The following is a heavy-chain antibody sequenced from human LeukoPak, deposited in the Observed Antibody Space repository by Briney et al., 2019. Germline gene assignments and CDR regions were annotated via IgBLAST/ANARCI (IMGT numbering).Heavy chain of an antibody. CDR1: GFTFSNAW. Sequence: GGSLRLSCAASGFTFSNAWMRWVRQAPGKGLEWVANIKQDGSEKYYVDSVKGRFTISRDNAKNSLYLQMNSLRAEDTAVYYCARGSSSWFLRFDYWGQGTLVTVSS. CDR3: ARGSSSWFLRFDY. J-gene: IGHJ4*02. CDR2: IKQDGSEK. D-gene: IGHD6-13*01. V-gene: IGHV3-7*01.